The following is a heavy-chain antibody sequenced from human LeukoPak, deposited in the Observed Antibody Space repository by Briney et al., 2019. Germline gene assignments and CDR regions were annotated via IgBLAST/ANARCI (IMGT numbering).Heavy chain of an antibody. J-gene: IGHJ3*02. V-gene: IGHV1-46*01. Sequence: ASVKVSCKASGYTFINYDINWVRQATGQGLEWMGIINPSGGSTSYAQKFQGRVTMTRDTSTSTVYMELSSLRSEDTAVYYCARVVSYAFDIWGQGTMVTVSS. CDR1: GYTFINYD. CDR3: ARVVSYAFDI. CDR2: INPSGGST.